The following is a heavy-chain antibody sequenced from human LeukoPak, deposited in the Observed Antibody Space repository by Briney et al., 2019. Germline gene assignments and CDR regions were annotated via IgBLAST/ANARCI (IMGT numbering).Heavy chain of an antibody. Sequence: GGSLRLSCAASGFNFIDYSMNWVRQAPGKGLEWISYIGISSGNTKYADSVKGRFTISRDNSKNTLYLQMNSLRAEDTAVYYCAKAISGASDYWGQGTLVTVSS. CDR3: AKAISGASDY. V-gene: IGHV3-48*01. D-gene: IGHD1-14*01. J-gene: IGHJ4*02. CDR1: GFNFIDYS. CDR2: IGISSGNT.